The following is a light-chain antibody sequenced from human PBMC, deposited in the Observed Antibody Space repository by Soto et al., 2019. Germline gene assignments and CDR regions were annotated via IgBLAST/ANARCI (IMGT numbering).Light chain of an antibody. V-gene: IGKV1-5*01. CDR3: QQYNSYRT. Sequence: DLPRTQSPSTLSASVGDRVTITCRASQSISSWLAWYQQKPGKAPKLLIYDASSLESGVPSRFSGSGSGTEFTLTISSLQPDDFATYYCQQYNSYRTFGQGTKVDIK. CDR1: QSISSW. CDR2: DAS. J-gene: IGKJ1*01.